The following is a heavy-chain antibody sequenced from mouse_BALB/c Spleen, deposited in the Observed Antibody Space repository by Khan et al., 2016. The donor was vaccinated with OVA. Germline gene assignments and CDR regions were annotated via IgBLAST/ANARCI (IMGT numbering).Heavy chain of an antibody. CDR1: GYIFTNYG. V-gene: IGHV9-3-1*01. CDR2: INTYTGEP. J-gene: IGHJ4*01. Sequence: QIQLVQSGPELKQPGETVKISCKASGYIFTNYGMTWVKQAPGKGLKWMGWINTYTGEPTYADDFKGRFAFSLETSANTAYLQINHLKNEDTATXFCARTIYGSGYDYSMDYWGQGTSVTVSS. CDR3: ARTIYGSGYDYSMDY. D-gene: IGHD1-1*01.